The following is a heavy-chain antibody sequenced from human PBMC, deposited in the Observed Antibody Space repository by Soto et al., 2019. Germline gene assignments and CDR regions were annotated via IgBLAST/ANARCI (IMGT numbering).Heavy chain of an antibody. Sequence: ASVKVSCKASGYTFTGYYMRWVRQAPGQGLEWMGWINPNSGGTNYAQKFQGRVTMTRDTSISTAYMELSRLRSDETAVYYCARSELRFLEWLLAINYYYGMDVWGQGTTVTVSS. D-gene: IGHD3-3*01. CDR3: ARSELRFLEWLLAINYYYGMDV. CDR1: GYTFTGYY. V-gene: IGHV1-2*02. J-gene: IGHJ6*02. CDR2: INPNSGGT.